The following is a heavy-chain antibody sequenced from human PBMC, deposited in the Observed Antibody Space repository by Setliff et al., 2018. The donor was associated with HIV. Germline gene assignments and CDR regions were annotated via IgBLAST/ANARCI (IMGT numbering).Heavy chain of an antibody. CDR2: IIPIFGTV. J-gene: IGHJ4*02. CDR1: GGTFSSYA. CDR3: AREKYGDKFDY. Sequence: ASVKVSCKASGGTFSSYAISWVRQAPGQGLEWMGGIIPIFGTVKYAQKFQGRVTITADGSTSTAYMEVRSLRSDDTAVYYCAREKYGDKFDYWGQGTLVTVSS. V-gene: IGHV1-69*13. D-gene: IGHD2-8*01.